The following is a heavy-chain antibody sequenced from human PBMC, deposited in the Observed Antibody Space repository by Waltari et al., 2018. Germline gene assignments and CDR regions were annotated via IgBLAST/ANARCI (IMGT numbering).Heavy chain of an antibody. V-gene: IGHV3-30*18. D-gene: IGHD2-15*01. CDR3: VKDRFTKWSFDY. Sequence: QVQLVESGGGVVQPGGSLQLSCAASGFSFTFDVMHWVRQAPGKGLEWVTFISNDGIKQFYADSVKGRFTVSRDISKNTLYLQMNSLRPEDTAVYYCVKDRFTKWSFDYWGQGTLVTVSS. J-gene: IGHJ4*02. CDR1: GFSFTFDV. CDR2: ISNDGIKQ.